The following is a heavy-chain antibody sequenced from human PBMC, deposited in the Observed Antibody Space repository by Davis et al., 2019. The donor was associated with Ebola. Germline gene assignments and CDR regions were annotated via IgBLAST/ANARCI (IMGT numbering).Heavy chain of an antibody. CDR2: INPSGGST. V-gene: IGHV1-46*01. J-gene: IGHJ4*02. D-gene: IGHD6-19*01. CDR1: GYTFTSYY. CDR3: ARGDSGWGFDY. Sequence: ASVKVSCKASGYTFTSYYMDWVRQAPGQGLEWMGRINPSGGSTRYAQKFQGRVTMTRDTSTSTVYMELSRLRSEDTAVYYCARGDSGWGFDYWGQGTLVTVSS.